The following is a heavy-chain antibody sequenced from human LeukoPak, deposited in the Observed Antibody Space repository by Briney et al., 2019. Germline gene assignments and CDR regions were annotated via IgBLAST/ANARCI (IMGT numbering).Heavy chain of an antibody. D-gene: IGHD2-15*01. Sequence: PSETLSLTCTVSGGSVSSGSYYWSWIRQPPGKGLEWIGYIYYSGSTNYNPSLKSRVTISVDTSKNQFSLKLSSVTAADTAVYYCARGRRRGLLPYYYYYGMDVWGQGTTVTVSS. CDR2: IYYSGST. CDR1: GGSVSSGSYY. CDR3: ARGRRRGLLPYYYYYGMDV. J-gene: IGHJ6*02. V-gene: IGHV4-61*01.